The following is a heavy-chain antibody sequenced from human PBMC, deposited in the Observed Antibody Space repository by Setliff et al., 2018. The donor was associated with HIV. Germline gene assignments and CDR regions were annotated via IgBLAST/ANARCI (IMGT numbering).Heavy chain of an antibody. D-gene: IGHD2-15*01. V-gene: IGHV1-69*10. CDR1: GGTFSSSA. CDR2: IIPVFGMT. J-gene: IGHJ4*02. CDR3: ATQTVAVGAPGYFDS. Sequence: VASVKVSCKASGGTFSSSALSWVRQARGQGPEWLGGIIPVFGMTDYAQNFQGRLTITADTSTSTAYMELLSLRSEDTAIYYCATQTVAVGAPGYFDSWGQGTLVTVSS.